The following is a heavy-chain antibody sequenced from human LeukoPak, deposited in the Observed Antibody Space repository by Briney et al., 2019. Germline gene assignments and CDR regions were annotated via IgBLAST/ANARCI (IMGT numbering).Heavy chain of an antibody. V-gene: IGHV4-39*01. D-gene: IGHD3-10*01. CDR2: IYYSGSP. CDR3: ATYLNYYGSGSSQTTYFDY. J-gene: IGHJ4*02. CDR1: GGSISSSSYY. Sequence: SETLSLTCTVSGGSISSSSYYWGWIRQPPGKGLEWIGSIYYSGSPYSNPSLKRRVTISVDTSKNQFSLKVSSVTAADTAVYYCATYLNYYGSGSSQTTYFDYWGQGTLVTVSS.